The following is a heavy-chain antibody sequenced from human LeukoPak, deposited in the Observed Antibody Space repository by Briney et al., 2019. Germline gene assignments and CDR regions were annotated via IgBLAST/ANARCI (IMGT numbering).Heavy chain of an antibody. Sequence: SGGSLRLSCAASGFTFSSYGMHWVRQAPGKGLEWVAVIWYDGSNKYYADSVKGRFTISRDNSKNTLYLQMNSLRAEDTAVYYCARAGNAYGDLIDYWGQGTLVTVSS. CDR2: IWYDGSNK. D-gene: IGHD4-17*01. V-gene: IGHV3-33*08. J-gene: IGHJ4*02. CDR3: ARAGNAYGDLIDY. CDR1: GFTFSSYG.